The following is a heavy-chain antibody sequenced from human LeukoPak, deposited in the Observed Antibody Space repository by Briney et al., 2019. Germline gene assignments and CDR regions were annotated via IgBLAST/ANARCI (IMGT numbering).Heavy chain of an antibody. CDR2: ISGSGSST. CDR1: GFTFSSYA. D-gene: IGHD6-19*01. J-gene: IGHJ4*02. V-gene: IGHV3-23*01. Sequence: GGSLRLSCAASGFTFSSYAMSWVRQAPGKGLEWVSAISGSGSSTYYADSVKGRFTISRDNSKHTLYLQMDSLRAEDTAVYYCAKEKYSSGWYGDYWGQGALVTVSS. CDR3: AKEKYSSGWYGDY.